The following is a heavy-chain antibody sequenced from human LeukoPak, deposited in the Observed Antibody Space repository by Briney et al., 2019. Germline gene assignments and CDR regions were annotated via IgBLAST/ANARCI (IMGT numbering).Heavy chain of an antibody. CDR2: FYTSGST. V-gene: IGHV4-61*02. D-gene: IGHD7-27*01. Sequence: SETLSLTCSVSGGSISSGSYYWSWIRQPAGKGLEWIGRFYTSGSTSYNPSLKGRVTISVDTSKNQFSLKLSSVTAADTAVYYCARDGLTGDSRDYYYYMDVWGKGTTVTISS. J-gene: IGHJ6*03. CDR3: ARDGLTGDSRDYYYYMDV. CDR1: GGSISSGSYY.